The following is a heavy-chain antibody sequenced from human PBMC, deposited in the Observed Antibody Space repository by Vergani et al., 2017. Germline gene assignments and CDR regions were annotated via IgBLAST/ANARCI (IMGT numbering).Heavy chain of an antibody. CDR2: INHSGST. CDR1: GGSFSGYY. D-gene: IGHD6-6*01. V-gene: IGHV4-34*01. J-gene: IGHJ2*01. Sequence: QVQLQQWGAGLLKPSETLSLTCAVYGGSFSGYYWSWIRQPPGKGLEWIGEINHSGSTNYNPSLKSRVTISVDTSKNKVSLKLSSVTAADTAVYYCARDKGYGEQLVPTQDWYFDLWGRGTLVTVSS. CDR3: ARDKGYGEQLVPTQDWYFDL.